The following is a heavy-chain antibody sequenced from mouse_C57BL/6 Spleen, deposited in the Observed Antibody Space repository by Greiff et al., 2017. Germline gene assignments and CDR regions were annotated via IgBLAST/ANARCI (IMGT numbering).Heavy chain of an antibody. J-gene: IGHJ2*01. V-gene: IGHV1-69*01. CDR1: GYTFTSYW. CDR3: ARSEGSRFDY. Sequence: VQLQQPGAELVMPGASVKLSCKASGYTFTSYWMHWVKQRPGQGLEWIGEIDPSDSYTNYNQKFKGKSTLTVDKSSSTAYMQLSSLTSEDSAVYYCARSEGSRFDYWGQGTTLTVSS. CDR2: IDPSDSYT.